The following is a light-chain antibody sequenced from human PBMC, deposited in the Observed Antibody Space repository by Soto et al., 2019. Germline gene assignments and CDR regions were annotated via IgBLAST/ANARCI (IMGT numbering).Light chain of an antibody. V-gene: IGLV2-23*02. CDR1: NNDVGGYNL. J-gene: IGLJ3*02. Sequence: QSALTQPASMSGSPGQSITISCTGTNNDVGGYNLVSWYQQHPGKAPKLVIYEANKRPSGVSDRFSGSRSGNTASLTISALQVEDEAVYSCCSFAGGATFVFGGGTKLTVL. CDR3: CSFAGGATFV. CDR2: EAN.